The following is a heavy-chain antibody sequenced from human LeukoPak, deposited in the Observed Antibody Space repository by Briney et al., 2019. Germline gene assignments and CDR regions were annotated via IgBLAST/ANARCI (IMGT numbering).Heavy chain of an antibody. CDR1: GFTFSSYA. CDR3: AKPRLKSGYYLFDY. CDR2: IIGSGGST. J-gene: IGHJ4*02. V-gene: IGHV3-23*01. D-gene: IGHD3-22*01. Sequence: GGSLRLSCAASGFTFSSYAMSWVRQAPGKGLEWVSAIIGSGGSTYYADSVKGRFTISRDNSKNTLYLQMNSLRAEDTAVYYCAKPRLKSGYYLFDYWGQGTLVTVSS.